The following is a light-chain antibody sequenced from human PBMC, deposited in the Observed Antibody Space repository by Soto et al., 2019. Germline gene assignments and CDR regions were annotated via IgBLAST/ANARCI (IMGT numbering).Light chain of an antibody. Sequence: EILMPQSPATLSASPGERATLSCRASQSVSSNLAWYQQKPGQAPRLLIFGASTRASGIPARFSASGSCTEFSLTISSLQAEDFAVYYCQQYSNWPLTFGGGTKVEI. CDR3: QQYSNWPLT. J-gene: IGKJ4*01. CDR1: QSVSSN. V-gene: IGKV3-15*01. CDR2: GAS.